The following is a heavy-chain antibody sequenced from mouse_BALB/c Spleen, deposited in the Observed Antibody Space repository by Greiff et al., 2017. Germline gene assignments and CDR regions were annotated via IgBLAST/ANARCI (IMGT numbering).Heavy chain of an antibody. CDR2: INPGSGGT. D-gene: IGHD1-1*01. CDR1: GYAFTNYL. Sequence: VQLQQSGAELVRPGTSVKVSCKASGYAFTNYLIEWVKQRPGQGLEWIGVINPGSGGTNYNEKFKGKATLTADKSSSTAYMQLSSLTSDDSAVYFCARLNYYGSSPFDYWGQGTTLTVSS. CDR3: ARLNYYGSSPFDY. V-gene: IGHV1-54*01. J-gene: IGHJ2*01.